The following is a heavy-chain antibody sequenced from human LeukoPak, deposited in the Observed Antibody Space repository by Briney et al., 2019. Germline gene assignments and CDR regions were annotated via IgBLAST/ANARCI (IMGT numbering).Heavy chain of an antibody. D-gene: IGHD2-15*01. CDR2: ISWNSGSI. CDR3: AKDRGSMVVAAASL. V-gene: IGHV3-9*01. J-gene: IGHJ3*01. Sequence: GGSLRLSCAASGFTFDDFAMHWVRQAPGKGLEWVSSISWNSGSIAYADSVKGRFTIPRDNAKKSLYLQMNSLKAEDTALYYCAKDRGSMVVAAASLWGQGTMVIVSS. CDR1: GFTFDDFA.